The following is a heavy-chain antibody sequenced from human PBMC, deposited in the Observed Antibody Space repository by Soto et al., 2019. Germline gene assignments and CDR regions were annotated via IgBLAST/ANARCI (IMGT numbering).Heavy chain of an antibody. V-gene: IGHV3-33*01. CDR1: GFTFSSYG. CDR2: LWYDGSNK. J-gene: IGHJ6*03. Sequence: GGSLRLSCAASGFTFSSYGMHWVRQAPGKGLEWVAVLWYDGSNKYYADSVKGRFTISRDNSKNTLYLQMNSLRAEDTAVYYCARVSVIYYYYMDVWGKGTTVTVSS. CDR3: ARVSVIYYYYMDV.